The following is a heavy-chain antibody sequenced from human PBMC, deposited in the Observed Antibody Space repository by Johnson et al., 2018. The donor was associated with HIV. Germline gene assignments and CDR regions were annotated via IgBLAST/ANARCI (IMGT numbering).Heavy chain of an antibody. D-gene: IGHD3-22*01. CDR3: AKDPYYETSAYYDDAFDI. Sequence: MQLVESGGGLIQPGGSLRLSCAASGFTVSSNYMSWVRQAPGKGLEWVSVIYSGGSTYYADFVKDRFIISRDNSKNTLYLQMNSLRAEDTAVYYCAKDPYYETSAYYDDAFDIWGQGTMVTVSS. J-gene: IGHJ3*02. CDR1: GFTVSSNY. V-gene: IGHV3-53*01. CDR2: IYSGGST.